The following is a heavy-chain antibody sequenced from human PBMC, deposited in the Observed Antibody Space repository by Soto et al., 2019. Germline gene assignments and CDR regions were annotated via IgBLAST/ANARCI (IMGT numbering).Heavy chain of an antibody. CDR3: AKSAWDDLPPSF. CDR2: ISGSGGAT. Sequence: EVQLLESGGDLVQPGGSLRLSCADSGFGLSSYAVSWVRQAPGKGLEWVSVISGSGGATYYADSVKGRFTISRDNSKNTLYLQMNSVRAEDTAVYYCAKSAWDDLPPSFWGQGTPATVSS. CDR1: GFGLSSYA. V-gene: IGHV3-23*01. J-gene: IGHJ4*02. D-gene: IGHD1-26*01.